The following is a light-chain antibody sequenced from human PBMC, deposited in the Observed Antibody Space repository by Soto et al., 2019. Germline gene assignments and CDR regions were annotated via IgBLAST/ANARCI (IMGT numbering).Light chain of an antibody. Sequence: DIQMTQSPSSLSASVGDRVTITCRASQSISSYLNWYQQKPGKAPKVLISAASSLQSGVPSRFSGSESETDFTLTISSMEPEDFATYYCQQSYRTPWTFGQGTKVEIK. J-gene: IGKJ1*01. CDR2: AAS. CDR3: QQSYRTPWT. V-gene: IGKV1-39*01. CDR1: QSISSY.